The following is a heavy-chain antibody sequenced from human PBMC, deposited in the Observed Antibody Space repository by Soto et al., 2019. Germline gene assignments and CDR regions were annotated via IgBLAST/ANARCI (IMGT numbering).Heavy chain of an antibody. J-gene: IGHJ6*02. CDR3: ARGVNYYDSSGPYGMDV. CDR1: GGSFSGYY. D-gene: IGHD3-22*01. V-gene: IGHV4-34*01. CDR2: INHSGST. Sequence: SATLSLTCAVYGGSFSGYYWSWIRQPPGKGLEWIGEINHSGSTNYNPSLKSRVTISVDTSKNQFSLKLSSVTAADTAVYYCARGVNYYDSSGPYGMDVWGQGTTVTVS.